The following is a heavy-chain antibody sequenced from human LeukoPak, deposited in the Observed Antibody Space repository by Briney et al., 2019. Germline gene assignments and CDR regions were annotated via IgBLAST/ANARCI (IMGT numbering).Heavy chain of an antibody. D-gene: IGHD2-15*01. CDR3: ARAGYANAWYAFDI. CDR1: GGSAGSHY. V-gene: IGHV4-59*02. CDR2: LSHSGSS. Sequence: PSETLSLTFPVSGGSAGSHYWSGIRQPPGRGLEWIGYLSHSGSSDSNPSLKSRVTILVDTSKNQFSLKLTSVTAADTAVYYCARAGYANAWYAFDIWGQGTMVTVSS. J-gene: IGHJ3*02.